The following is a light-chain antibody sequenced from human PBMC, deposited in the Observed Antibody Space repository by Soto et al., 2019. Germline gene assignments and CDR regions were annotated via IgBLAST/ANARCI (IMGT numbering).Light chain of an antibody. Sequence: QSVLTQPASVSGSPGQSITISCTGTSNDVGAYNYVYWYQQHPGKAPKVVIHEVSKRPSGVSNRFSGSKSGNTASLTISGLQAEDEANYYCASFTSSSTWMFGGGTKLTVL. CDR1: SNDVGAYNY. CDR3: ASFTSSSTWM. J-gene: IGLJ3*02. CDR2: EVS. V-gene: IGLV2-14*01.